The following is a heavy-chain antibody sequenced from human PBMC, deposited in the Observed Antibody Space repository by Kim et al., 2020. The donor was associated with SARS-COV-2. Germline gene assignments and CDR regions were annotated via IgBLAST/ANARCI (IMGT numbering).Heavy chain of an antibody. J-gene: IGHJ6*02. Sequence: SVKVSCKASGGTFSNFPISWVRQAPGQGLEWMGGIIPSIGTPNYAPKFQGRVTITADESTSTAYMELSSLTFEDRAVYYCAKGGGYTYGDSGMDVWGQG. CDR2: IIPSIGTP. CDR1: GGTFSNFP. V-gene: IGHV1-69*13. D-gene: IGHD5-18*01. CDR3: AKGGGYTYGDSGMDV.